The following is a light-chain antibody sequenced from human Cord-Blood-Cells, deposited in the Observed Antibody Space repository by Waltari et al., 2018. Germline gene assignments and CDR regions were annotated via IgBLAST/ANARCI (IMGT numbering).Light chain of an antibody. J-gene: IGKJ3*01. Sequence: DIVMTQTPLSLSVTPGQPASISCKSSQSLLHSDGKTYLYWYLQKPGHPPQLLIYEVSIRFSGVPDRFSDSSSGTDFTLKISRVEAEDVGVYYCMQSIQLPLTFGPGTKVDIK. V-gene: IGKV2D-29*01. CDR3: MQSIQLPLT. CDR1: QSLLHSDGKTY. CDR2: EVS.